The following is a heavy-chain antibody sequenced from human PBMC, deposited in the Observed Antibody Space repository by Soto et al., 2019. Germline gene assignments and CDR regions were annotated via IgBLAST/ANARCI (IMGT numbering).Heavy chain of an antibody. CDR3: ARGYNSPDY. CDR1: GFTFSSYA. V-gene: IGHV3-23*01. CDR2: IISSGDTA. Sequence: PGGSLRLSCAASGFTFSSYAMNWVRQGPGKGLEWVSTIISSGDTAYYADSVKGRFTISRDNSENTVFLQMSSLRAEDTAVYYWARGYNSPDYGGRGTLVTVSS. J-gene: IGHJ4*02. D-gene: IGHD1-1*01.